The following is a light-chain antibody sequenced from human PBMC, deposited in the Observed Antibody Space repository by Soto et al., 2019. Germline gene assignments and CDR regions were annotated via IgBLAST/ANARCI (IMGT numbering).Light chain of an antibody. CDR2: KAS. J-gene: IGKJ1*01. CDR3: QQYYSYSGT. CDR1: QSISSW. V-gene: IGKV1-5*03. Sequence: DIQMTQSPSTLSASVGDRVTITCRASQSISSWLAWYQQKPGKAPKLLIYKASSLESGVPSRFSGSGSGTEVTLTISSLQPDDFATYYCQQYYSYSGTFGQGTKVEIK.